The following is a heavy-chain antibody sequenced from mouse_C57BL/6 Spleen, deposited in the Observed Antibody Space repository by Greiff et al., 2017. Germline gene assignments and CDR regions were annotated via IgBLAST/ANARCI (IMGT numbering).Heavy chain of an antibody. CDR3: AISRIPYESLDY. CDR2: FHPSDTDT. D-gene: IGHD2-3*01. J-gene: IGHJ2*01. Sequence: QVQLQQSGAELVKPGASVKMSCKASGYTFTTYPINWMKQSPGQGLEWIGSFHPSDTDTKYNQKFKGKATLTVEKSSSTAYLQLSRLTSEDSAVYYCAISRIPYESLDYWGEGTTLTVSS. CDR1: GYTFTTYP. V-gene: IGHV1-47*01.